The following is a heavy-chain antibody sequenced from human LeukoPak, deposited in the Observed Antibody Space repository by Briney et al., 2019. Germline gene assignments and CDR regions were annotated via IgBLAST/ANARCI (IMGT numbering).Heavy chain of an antibody. CDR3: AREASGGYFDY. CDR2: INPSGGST. Sequence: ASVKVSCKASGYTFTNYYMNWVRQAPGQGLEWMGIINPSGGSTSYAQKFQGRVTVTRDTSTSTVYMELSSLRSEDTAVYYCAREASGGYFDYWGQGTLATVSS. D-gene: IGHD4-23*01. CDR1: GYTFTNYY. V-gene: IGHV1-46*01. J-gene: IGHJ4*02.